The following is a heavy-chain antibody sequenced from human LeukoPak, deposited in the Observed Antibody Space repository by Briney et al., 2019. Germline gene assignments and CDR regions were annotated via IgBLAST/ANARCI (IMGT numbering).Heavy chain of an antibody. CDR3: ARDHPADYGGNSHYFDY. J-gene: IGHJ4*02. D-gene: IGHD4-23*01. Sequence: SVKVSCKASGYTFTGYYIHWVRQAPGQGLEWMGGIIPIFGTANYAQKFQGRVTITADESTSTAYMELSSLRSEDTAVYYCARDHPADYGGNSHYFDYWGQGTLVTVSS. CDR2: IIPIFGTA. V-gene: IGHV1-69*13. CDR1: GYTFTGYY.